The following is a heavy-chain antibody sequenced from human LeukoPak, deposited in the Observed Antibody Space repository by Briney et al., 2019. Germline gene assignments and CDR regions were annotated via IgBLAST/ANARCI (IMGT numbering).Heavy chain of an antibody. D-gene: IGHD3-9*01. CDR2: IYPADSDT. Sequence: GESLKISCKGSGYSFTNYWIGWVRQMPGKGLEWMGIIYPADSDTRYSPSFQGQVTISADKSISTAYLQWSSLKASDTAMYYCARHRYYNILTGYSPDGFNIWGQGTMVTVSS. CDR3: ARHRYYNILTGYSPDGFNI. CDR1: GYSFTNYW. J-gene: IGHJ3*02. V-gene: IGHV5-51*01.